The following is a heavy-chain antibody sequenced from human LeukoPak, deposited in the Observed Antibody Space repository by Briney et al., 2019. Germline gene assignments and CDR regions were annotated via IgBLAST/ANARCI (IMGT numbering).Heavy chain of an antibody. J-gene: IGHJ4*02. CDR1: ADAITSHYY. D-gene: IGHD5-12*01. CDR3: ARYHSGYDDY. CDR2: VYHSGAN. V-gene: IGHV4-38-2*02. Sequence: SETLSLTRIVSADAITSHYYWGWIRQPPGKGGTGLEWIASVYHSGANYVNPSLKSRVTTSVDTSKSQFYLTLTSVTAADTALYYCARYHSGYDDYWGQGTLVTVSS.